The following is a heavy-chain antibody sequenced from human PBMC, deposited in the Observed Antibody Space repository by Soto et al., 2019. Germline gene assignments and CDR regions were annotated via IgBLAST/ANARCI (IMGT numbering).Heavy chain of an antibody. CDR1: GFTFSSYG. CDR3: AKDRWSSSWYEDYYYYYGMDV. J-gene: IGHJ6*02. Sequence: QVQLVESGGGVVQPGRSLRLSCAASGFTFSSYGMHWVRQAPGKGLEWVAVISYDGSNKYYADSVKGRFTISRDNSKNTLYLQMNSLRAEVTAVYYCAKDRWSSSWYEDYYYYYGMDVWGQGTTVTVSS. V-gene: IGHV3-30*18. D-gene: IGHD6-13*01. CDR2: ISYDGSNK.